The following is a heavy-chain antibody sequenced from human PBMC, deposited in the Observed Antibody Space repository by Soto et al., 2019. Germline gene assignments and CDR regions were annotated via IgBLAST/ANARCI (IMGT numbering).Heavy chain of an antibody. V-gene: IGHV4-34*01. CDR2: INHSGIT. J-gene: IGHJ4*02. D-gene: IGHD1-1*01. Sequence: SDTLSLTCTVSGGSFSGYFWTWIRQPPGKGLEWLAEINHSGITNYNPSVESRVSMSVDTSKNQFSLWLYSVTAADTAVYYCVRGPYNYNSRYFDYWGQGTLVTVSS. CDR1: GGSFSGYF. CDR3: VRGPYNYNSRYFDY.